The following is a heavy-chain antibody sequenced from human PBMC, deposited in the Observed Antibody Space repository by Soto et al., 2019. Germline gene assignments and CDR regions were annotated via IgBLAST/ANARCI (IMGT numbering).Heavy chain of an antibody. CDR2: ILNDGSNR. D-gene: IGHD3-10*01. J-gene: IGHJ6*02. Sequence: QVPLVESGGGVVQPGRSLTLSCAASGFTFSNYGMHWVHQAPGKGLEWVAVILNDGSNRYHADSVKDRFTISRDNSKNTLYLQMNSLRAEDTAVYYCARDDEYSGNGMDVWGQGTTVTVS. CDR1: GFTFSNYG. V-gene: IGHV3-33*01. CDR3: ARDDEYSGNGMDV.